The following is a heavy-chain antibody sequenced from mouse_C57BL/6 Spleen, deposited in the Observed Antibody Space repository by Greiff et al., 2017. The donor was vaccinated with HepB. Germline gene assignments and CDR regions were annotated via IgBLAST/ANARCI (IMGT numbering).Heavy chain of an antibody. V-gene: IGHV1-64*01. D-gene: IGHD1-2*01. CDR2: IHPNSGST. Sequence: QVQLQQPGAELVKPGASVKLSCKASGYTFTSYWMHWVKQRPGQGLEWIGMIHPNSGSTNYNEKFKSKATLTVDKSSSTAYMQLSSLTSEDSAVYYGARSRITTGYAMDYWGQGTSVTVSS. CDR1: GYTFTSYW. CDR3: ARSRITTGYAMDY. J-gene: IGHJ4*01.